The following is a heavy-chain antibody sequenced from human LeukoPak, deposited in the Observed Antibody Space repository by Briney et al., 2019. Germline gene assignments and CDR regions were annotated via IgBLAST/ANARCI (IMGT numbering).Heavy chain of an antibody. J-gene: IGHJ3*02. CDR2: IKQDGSEK. D-gene: IGHD5-24*01. CDR3: ARVGGWLLRAFDI. Sequence: QAGGSLRLSCAASGFTFSSYWMSWVRQAPGKGLEWVANIKQDGSEKYYVDSVKGRFTISRDNAKNSPYLQMNSLRAEDTAVYYCARVGGWLLRAFDIWGQGTMVTVSS. CDR1: GFTFSSYW. V-gene: IGHV3-7*01.